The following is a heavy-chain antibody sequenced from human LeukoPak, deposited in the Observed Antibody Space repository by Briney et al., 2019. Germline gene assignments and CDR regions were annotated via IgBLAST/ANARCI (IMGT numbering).Heavy chain of an antibody. J-gene: IGHJ4*02. CDR1: GGSISSSSYY. V-gene: IGHV4-39*01. CDR2: IYYSGST. CDR3: ARLPSYGFFDY. D-gene: IGHD5-18*01. Sequence: PSETLSLTCTVSGGSISSSSYYWGWIRQPPGKGLEWIGSIYYSGSTYYNPSLKSRVTISVDTSKNQFSLKLSSVTAADTAVYYCARLPSYGFFDYWGQGTLVTVSS.